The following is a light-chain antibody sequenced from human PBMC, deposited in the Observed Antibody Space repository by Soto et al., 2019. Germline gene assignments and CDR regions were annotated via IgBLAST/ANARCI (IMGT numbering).Light chain of an antibody. CDR2: SNN. CDR3: ATWDDSLNGYV. J-gene: IGLJ1*01. CDR1: SSNIGSKA. Sequence: QSVLTQPPSASGTPGQRVTISCSGSSSNIGSKAVHWYQQLPGTAPKLLIYSNNQRPSGVPDRFSGSQSGTSASLAISGLQSEDEADYYCATWDDSLNGYVFGAGTKVTVL. V-gene: IGLV1-44*01.